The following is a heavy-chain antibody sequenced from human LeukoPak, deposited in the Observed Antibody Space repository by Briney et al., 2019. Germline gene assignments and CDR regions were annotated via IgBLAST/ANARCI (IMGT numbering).Heavy chain of an antibody. CDR1: GYTFTGYY. CDR3: ARVGITMVRGVIIPYYFDY. D-gene: IGHD3-10*01. J-gene: IGHJ4*02. Sequence: ASVRVSCKASGYTFTGYYMHWVRQAPGQGLEWMGWISAYNGNTNYAQKLQGRVTMTTDTSTSTAYMELRSLRSDDTAVYYCARVGITMVRGVIIPYYFDYWGQGTLVTVSS. V-gene: IGHV1-18*04. CDR2: ISAYNGNT.